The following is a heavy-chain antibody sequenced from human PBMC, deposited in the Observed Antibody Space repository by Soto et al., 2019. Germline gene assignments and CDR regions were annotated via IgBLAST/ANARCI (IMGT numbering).Heavy chain of an antibody. Sequence: GGSLRLSCAASGFTFSSYAMHWVRQAPGKGLEWVAVISYDGSNKYYADSVKGRFTISRDNSKNTLYLQMNSLRAEDTAVYYCARDRGAVLWFGELFPLEYYGMDVWGQGTTVTVSS. J-gene: IGHJ6*02. D-gene: IGHD3-10*01. CDR3: ARDRGAVLWFGELFPLEYYGMDV. CDR1: GFTFSSYA. CDR2: ISYDGSNK. V-gene: IGHV3-30-3*01.